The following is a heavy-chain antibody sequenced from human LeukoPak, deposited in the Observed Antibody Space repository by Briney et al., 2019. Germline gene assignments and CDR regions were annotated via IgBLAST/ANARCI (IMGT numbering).Heavy chain of an antibody. Sequence: ETLSLTCTVSGGSISSYYWSWIRQPPGKGLEWIGYIYYSGSTNYNPSLKSRVTISVDTSKNRFSLKLSSVTAADTAVYYCAREASSSWYDYWGQGTLVTVSS. J-gene: IGHJ4*02. CDR2: IYYSGST. V-gene: IGHV4-59*01. CDR1: GGSISSYY. D-gene: IGHD6-13*01. CDR3: AREASSSWYDY.